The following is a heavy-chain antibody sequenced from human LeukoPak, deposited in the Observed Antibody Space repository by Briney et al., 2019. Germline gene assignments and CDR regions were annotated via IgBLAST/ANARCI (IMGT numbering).Heavy chain of an antibody. J-gene: IGHJ4*02. CDR3: ARRRDRSGGKDFDY. CDR2: IYSGGGA. V-gene: IGHV3-66*01. Sequence: PGGALRLSCAASGFTVTSNYMSWVRQAPGKGLERVSIIYSGGGAYYADSVKGRFTIYRDNSRNTLFLQMNSLRAEETAMYYCARRRDRSGGKDFDYWGQGTLVTVSS. D-gene: IGHD3-22*01. CDR1: GFTVTSNY.